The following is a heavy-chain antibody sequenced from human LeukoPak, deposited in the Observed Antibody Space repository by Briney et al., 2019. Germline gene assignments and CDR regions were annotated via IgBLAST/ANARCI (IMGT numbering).Heavy chain of an antibody. Sequence: GGSLRLSCAASGFTFSSYSMNWVRQAPGKGLEWVSSISSSSSYIYYADSVKGRFTISRDNAKNSLYLQMNSLRAEDTAVYYCAREVDCSSTRCYALWFDPWGQGTLVTVSS. D-gene: IGHD2-2*01. V-gene: IGHV3-21*01. CDR1: GFTFSSYS. CDR2: ISSSSSYI. CDR3: AREVDCSSTRCYALWFDP. J-gene: IGHJ5*02.